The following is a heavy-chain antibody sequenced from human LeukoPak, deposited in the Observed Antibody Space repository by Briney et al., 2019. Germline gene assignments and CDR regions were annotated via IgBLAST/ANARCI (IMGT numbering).Heavy chain of an antibody. CDR1: GFTFSSYG. J-gene: IGHJ4*02. CDR2: ISYHGSNK. Sequence: GGSLRLSCAASGFTFSSYGMHWVRQAPGKGLEWAAVISYHGSNKYYADSVKGRFTISRDNSKNTLYLQMNSLRAEDTAVYYCARDPSIVGAPRADYWGQGTLVTVSS. CDR3: ARDPSIVGAPRADY. D-gene: IGHD1-26*01. V-gene: IGHV3-30*03.